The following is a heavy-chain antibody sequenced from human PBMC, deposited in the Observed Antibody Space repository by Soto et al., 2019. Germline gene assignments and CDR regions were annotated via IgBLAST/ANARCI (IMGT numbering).Heavy chain of an antibody. CDR2: ISSSGSTI. J-gene: IGHJ4*02. V-gene: IGHV3-11*01. CDR1: GFTFSDYY. CDR3: ARDVGYSGYESPGIDY. Sequence: GGSLRLSCAASGFTFSDYYMSWIRQAPGKGLEWVSYISSSGSTIYYADSVKGRFTISRDNAKNSLHLQMNSLRAEDTAVYYCARDVGYSGYESPGIDYWGQGTLVTVSS. D-gene: IGHD5-12*01.